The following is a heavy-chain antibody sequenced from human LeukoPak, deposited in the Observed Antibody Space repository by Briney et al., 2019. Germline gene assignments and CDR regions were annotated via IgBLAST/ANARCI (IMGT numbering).Heavy chain of an antibody. CDR2: ISAYNGNA. CDR3: ARDSGIAVAGTGLRDYYYYGMDV. D-gene: IGHD6-13*01. CDR1: GDTFPSYG. V-gene: IGHV1-18*01. Sequence: ASVKVSCKASGDTFPSYGISWVRQAPGQGLEWMGWISAYNGNANYAQRLQGRVTMTTDTSTSTAYMELRSLRSDDTAVYYCARDSGIAVAGTGLRDYYYYGMDVWGQGTTVTVSS. J-gene: IGHJ6*02.